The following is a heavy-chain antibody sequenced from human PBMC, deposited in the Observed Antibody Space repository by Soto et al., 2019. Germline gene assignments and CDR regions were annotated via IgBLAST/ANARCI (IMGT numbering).Heavy chain of an antibody. Sequence: GGSLRLSCAASGFTFSSYGMHWARHAPGKGLEWVAVISYDGSNKYYADSVKGRFTISRDNSKNTLNLQMNSLRAEDTAVYYCAKVAFSLTRPSYNGTDVWGPRT. CDR1: GFTFSSYG. J-gene: IGHJ6*02. CDR3: AKVAFSLTRPSYNGTDV. V-gene: IGHV3-30*18. D-gene: IGHD2-21*01. CDR2: ISYDGSNK.